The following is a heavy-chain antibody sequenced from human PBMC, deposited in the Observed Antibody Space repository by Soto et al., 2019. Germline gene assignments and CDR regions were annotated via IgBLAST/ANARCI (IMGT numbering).Heavy chain of an antibody. V-gene: IGHV4-34*01. CDR1: GGSFSGYY. CDR2: INHSGST. Sequence: SETLSLTCAVYGGSFSGYYWSWIRQPPGNGLEWIEEINHSGSTNYNPSLKSRVTISVDTSKNQFSLKLSSVTAADTAVYYCARYGEAVAPIDYWGQGTLVTVSS. J-gene: IGHJ4*02. CDR3: ARYGEAVAPIDY. D-gene: IGHD6-19*01.